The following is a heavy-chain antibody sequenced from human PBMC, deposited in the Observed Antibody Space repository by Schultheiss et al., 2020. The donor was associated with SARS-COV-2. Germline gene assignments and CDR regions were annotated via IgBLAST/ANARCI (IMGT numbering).Heavy chain of an antibody. V-gene: IGHV4-34*01. CDR1: GGSISSYY. CDR2: INHSGST. CDR3: ARGGANCSSTSCYGNFDY. J-gene: IGHJ4*02. Sequence: SETLSLTCTVSGGSISSYYWSWIRQPPGKGLEWIGEINHSGSTNYNPSLKSRVTISVDTSKNQFSLKLSSVTAADTAVYYCARGGANCSSTSCYGNFDYWGQGTLVTVSS. D-gene: IGHD2-2*01.